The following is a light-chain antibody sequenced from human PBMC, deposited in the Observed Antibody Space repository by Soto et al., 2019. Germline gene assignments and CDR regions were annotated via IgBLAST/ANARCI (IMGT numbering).Light chain of an antibody. CDR2: GAS. Sequence: IVMTQSAATLSVSPGYRVTLSCRASQSIRSNSAWYQQKNGQAPRLLIYGASTRATGIPGRFSGSGYETEFNLTISSLQSEDFAVYYCQQYNSWPLTFGGGTKVDIK. J-gene: IGKJ4*01. CDR3: QQYNSWPLT. CDR1: QSIRSN. V-gene: IGKV3-15*01.